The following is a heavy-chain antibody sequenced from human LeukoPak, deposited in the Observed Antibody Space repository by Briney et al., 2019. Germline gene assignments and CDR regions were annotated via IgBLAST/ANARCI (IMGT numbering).Heavy chain of an antibody. J-gene: IGHJ1*01. V-gene: IGHV3-72*01. Sequence: GGSLRLSCVASGFTVSDHYLDWVRQAPGKGLEWVGLIRKKSDRYTTEYAASVKGRFTISRDDSTDSVYLQMSSLKSEDTAVYYCADIGGGGSNTRWGEGTVVTVSS. CDR1: GFTVSDHY. CDR2: IRKKSDRYTT. CDR3: ADIGGGGSNTR. D-gene: IGHD2-15*01.